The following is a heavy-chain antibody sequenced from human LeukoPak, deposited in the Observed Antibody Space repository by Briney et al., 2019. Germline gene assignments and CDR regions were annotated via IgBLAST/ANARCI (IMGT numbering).Heavy chain of an antibody. D-gene: IGHD2-2*01. V-gene: IGHV1-46*01. CDR2: INPSGGST. Sequence: ASVKVSCKASGYTFTSYYMHWVRQAPGQGLEWMGIINPSGGSTSYAQKFQGRVTMTRDMSTSTVYMELSSLRSEDTAVYYCARGRWGCCSTSREGWYFDLWGRGTLVTVSS. J-gene: IGHJ2*01. CDR1: GYTFTSYY. CDR3: ARGRWGCCSTSREGWYFDL.